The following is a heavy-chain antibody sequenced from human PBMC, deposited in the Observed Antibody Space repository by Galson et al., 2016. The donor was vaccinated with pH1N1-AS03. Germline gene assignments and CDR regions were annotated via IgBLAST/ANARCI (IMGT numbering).Heavy chain of an antibody. Sequence: SLRLSCAASGFTLSHYGMHWVRQAPGKGLECVAVVSYDGSNKYYGDSVKGRFTISRDNSKNTLFLQVNGLRPEDTGVYYCARESRGVGAIEVGFDPWGHGTLVTVSS. J-gene: IGHJ5*02. CDR1: GFTLSHYG. CDR3: ARESRGVGAIEVGFDP. D-gene: IGHD1-26*01. V-gene: IGHV3-30*01. CDR2: VSYDGSNK.